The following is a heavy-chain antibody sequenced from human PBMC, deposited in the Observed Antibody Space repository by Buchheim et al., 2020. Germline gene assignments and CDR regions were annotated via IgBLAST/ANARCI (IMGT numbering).Heavy chain of an antibody. D-gene: IGHD1-7*01. J-gene: IGHJ4*02. Sequence: EVELVESGGGLVQPGGSLRLSCAASGFTFSKYWMSWVRQAPGKGLEWVASIKQDGSEEDYVGSLKGRFTIPRDNAKNSLYLQMSGLRAEDTAVYFCAKVEGITGTTAFDYWGRGTL. CDR2: IKQDGSEE. V-gene: IGHV3-7*01. CDR1: GFTFSKYW. CDR3: AKVEGITGTTAFDY.